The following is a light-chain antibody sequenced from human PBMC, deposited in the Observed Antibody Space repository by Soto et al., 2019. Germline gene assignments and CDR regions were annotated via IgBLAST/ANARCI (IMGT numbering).Light chain of an antibody. V-gene: IGKV1-5*01. J-gene: IGKJ1*01. CDR1: QSIDYW. CDR3: QQYNTFRT. CDR2: DAS. Sequence: IQMTQSPSTLSASVGDSVTITCRASQSIDYWLAWYQQKPGKAPKLLIYDASSLESEVPSRFSGSRSGTEFTLTISSLQPDDFATYYCQQYNTFRTFGQGTKVDIK.